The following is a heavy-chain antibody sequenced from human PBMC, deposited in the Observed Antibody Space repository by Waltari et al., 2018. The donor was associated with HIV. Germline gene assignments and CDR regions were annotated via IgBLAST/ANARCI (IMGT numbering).Heavy chain of an antibody. CDR2: IIPLFGTT. Sequence: QVQLVQSGAEVKKPGSSVKVSCKASGGTFSSYAISWVRRAPGQGLVWVGGIIPLFGTTNYAQKFQGRVAISADESASTVSMELSSLRSEDTAVYYCARVRRIILDDSSDFGYFDLWGRGTLVTVSS. V-gene: IGHV1-69*01. J-gene: IGHJ2*01. D-gene: IGHD3-22*01. CDR1: GGTFSSYA. CDR3: ARVRRIILDDSSDFGYFDL.